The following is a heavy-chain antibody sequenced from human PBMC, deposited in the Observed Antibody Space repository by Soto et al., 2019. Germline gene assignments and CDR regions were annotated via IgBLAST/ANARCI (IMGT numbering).Heavy chain of an antibody. D-gene: IGHD6-19*01. V-gene: IGHV3-48*01. CDR3: ARALSSGSPEDDY. Sequence: EVQLVESGGGLVQPGGSLRLSCAASGFTFSSYSMNWVRQAPGKGLEWVSYISNSGSTIYSADSVKGRFTISRDNAKNPLYLQMNSLRAEDTAVYYCARALSSGSPEDDYWGQGTLVTVSS. CDR2: ISNSGSTI. CDR1: GFTFSSYS. J-gene: IGHJ4*02.